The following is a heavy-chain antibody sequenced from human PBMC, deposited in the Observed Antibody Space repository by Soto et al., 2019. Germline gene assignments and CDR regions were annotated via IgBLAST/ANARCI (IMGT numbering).Heavy chain of an antibody. V-gene: IGHV5-10-1*01. CDR1: GYSFAGYW. Sequence: GESLKISCKGSGYSFAGYWITWVRQKPGKGLEWMGRIDPSDSQTYYSPSFRGHVTISVTKSITTVFLQWSSLRASDTAMYYCAREVDTDVGGLGFYDAFDSWGPGTKVTVSS. CDR2: IDPSDSQT. D-gene: IGHD5-18*01. CDR3: AREVDTDVGGLGFYDAFDS. J-gene: IGHJ3*02.